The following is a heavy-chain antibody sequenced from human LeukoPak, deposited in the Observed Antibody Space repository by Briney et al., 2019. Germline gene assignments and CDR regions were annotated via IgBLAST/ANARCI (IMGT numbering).Heavy chain of an antibody. CDR2: MHGSGSP. J-gene: IGHJ3*02. CDR1: GASVRSDH. V-gene: IGHV4-59*02. CDR3: ARDLSVNAFDI. D-gene: IGHD2/OR15-2a*01. Sequence: SETLSLTCTVSGASVRSDHWNWIRQPPGKGLEWIAYMHGSGSPNYNPSLASRLTLSVDATENLLSLRLTSVTAADTAVYFCARDLSVNAFDIWGRGTLVTVSS.